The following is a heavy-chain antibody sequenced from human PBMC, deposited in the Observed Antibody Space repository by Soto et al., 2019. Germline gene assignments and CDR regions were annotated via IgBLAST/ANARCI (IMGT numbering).Heavy chain of an antibody. CDR2: INPWGGST. V-gene: IGHV1-46*01. J-gene: IGHJ6*02. CDR3: ARPYYYGMDV. Sequence: QVQLVQSGAEVKKPGASVKVSCKASGYTFTSYQMHWVRQAPGQGLEWMGIINPWGGSTSYAQKCQGRVTMTRDTSTSTVYMGLSSLRSEDTAVYYCARPYYYGMDVWGQGTTVTVSS. CDR1: GYTFTSYQ.